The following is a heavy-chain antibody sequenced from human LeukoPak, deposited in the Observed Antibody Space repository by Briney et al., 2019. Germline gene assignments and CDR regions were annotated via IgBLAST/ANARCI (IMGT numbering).Heavy chain of an antibody. CDR3: ARDACYSSSGYQRPPCHFDY. D-gene: IGHD6-13*01. J-gene: IGHJ4*02. Sequence: GGSLRLSCAASGFTFNSNGMHWVRQAPGKGLEWVAFIRYDGNTKYYADSVKGRFTISRDNSKNTLYLQMNSLRAEDTAVYYCARDACYSSSGYQRPPCHFDYWGQGTLVTVSS. CDR1: GFTFNSNG. CDR2: IRYDGNTK. V-gene: IGHV3-30*02.